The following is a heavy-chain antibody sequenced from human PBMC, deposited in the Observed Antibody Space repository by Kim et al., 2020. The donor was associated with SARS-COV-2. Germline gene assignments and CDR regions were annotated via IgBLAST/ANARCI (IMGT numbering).Heavy chain of an antibody. CDR3: ANPRGGVTDF. D-gene: IGHD2-21*02. CDR2: ITGSGGTT. J-gene: IGHJ4*02. V-gene: IGHV3-23*01. Sequence: GGSLRLSCAASGFTFSTYGMSWVRQAPGKGLEWVSGITGSGGTTSYADSVKGRFTISRDNSKNTLYLQMNSLKAEDTAVYYCANPRGGVTDFWGQGTLVTVSS. CDR1: GFTFSTYG.